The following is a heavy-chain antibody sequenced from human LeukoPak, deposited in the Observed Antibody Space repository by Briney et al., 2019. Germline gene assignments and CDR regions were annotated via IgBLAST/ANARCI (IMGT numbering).Heavy chain of an antibody. CDR3: AAGPERYCSSTSCYGRRNYYMDV. CDR1: GFTFTSSA. J-gene: IGHJ6*03. CDR2: IVVGSGNT. D-gene: IGHD2-2*01. V-gene: IGHV1-58*01. Sequence: ASVKVSCKASGFTFTSSAVQWVRQARGQRLEWIGWIVVGSGNTNYAQKFQERVTITRDMSTSTAYMELSSLRSEDTAVYYCAAGPERYCSSTSCYGRRNYYMDVWGKGTTVTVSS.